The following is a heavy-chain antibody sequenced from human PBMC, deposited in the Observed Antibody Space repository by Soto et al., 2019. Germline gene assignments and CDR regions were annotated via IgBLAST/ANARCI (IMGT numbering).Heavy chain of an antibody. V-gene: IGHV4-34*01. CDR2: INHSGST. Sequence: SETLSLTCAVYGGSFSGYYWSWIRQPPGKGLEWIGEINHSGSTNYNPSLKSRVTISVDTSKNQFSLKLSSVTAADTAVYYCARGANIAAADTPNMNWFGPWGQGTLVTVSS. J-gene: IGHJ5*02. CDR3: ARGANIAAADTPNMNWFGP. D-gene: IGHD6-13*01. CDR1: GGSFSGYY.